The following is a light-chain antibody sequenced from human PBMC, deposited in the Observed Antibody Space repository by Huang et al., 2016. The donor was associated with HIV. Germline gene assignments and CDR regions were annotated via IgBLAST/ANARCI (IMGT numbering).Light chain of an antibody. CDR3: QQIYTPPYT. CDR1: QNILYKSNNKNF. Sequence: DIVMTQSADTLAVPLGERAAINCKSSQNILYKSNNKNFLAWYQHKPGQPPTLLIYWASAREIGVPDRFSGSGSGTNFTLTINSLLPEDLAVYYCQQIYTPPYTFGQGTKLEIK. CDR2: WAS. J-gene: IGKJ2*01. V-gene: IGKV4-1*01.